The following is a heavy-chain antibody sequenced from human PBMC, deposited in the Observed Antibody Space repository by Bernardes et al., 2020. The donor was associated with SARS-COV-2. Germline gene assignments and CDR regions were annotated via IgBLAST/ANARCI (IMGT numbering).Heavy chain of an antibody. Sequence: GGSLRLSCAASGFVASNDYISWVRQAPGKGLEFVSVIYSSGGVYYADAVKGRFSISRDDSKNTVSLQMNSLRGEDTAVYYCARGREGPRWLLWDHGMDVWGQGTTVIVSS. CDR2: IYSSGGV. J-gene: IGHJ6*02. D-gene: IGHD3-10*01. V-gene: IGHV3-53*01. CDR1: GFVASNDY. CDR3: ARGREGPRWLLWDHGMDV.